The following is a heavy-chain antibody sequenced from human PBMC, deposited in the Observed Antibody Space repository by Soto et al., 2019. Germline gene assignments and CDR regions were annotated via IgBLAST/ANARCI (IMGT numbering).Heavy chain of an antibody. V-gene: IGHV4-31*03. CDR2: IYYSGST. J-gene: IGHJ4*02. CDR3: ARAGSGYYNFDY. D-gene: IGHD3-22*01. Sequence: QVQLQESGPGLVKPSQTLSLTCTVSGGSISSGGYYWSWIRQHPGKGLEWIGYIYYSGSTYYNPALKSRVTISVATAKNQFSLKLSSVTAADTAVYYCARAGSGYYNFDYWGQGTLVTVSS. CDR1: GGSISSGGYY.